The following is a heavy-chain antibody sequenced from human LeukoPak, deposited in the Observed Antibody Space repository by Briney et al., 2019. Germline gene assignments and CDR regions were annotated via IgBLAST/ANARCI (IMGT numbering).Heavy chain of an antibody. D-gene: IGHD3-22*01. J-gene: IGHJ6*02. Sequence: ASVKVSCKVSGYTLTELSMHWVRQAPGQGLEWMGIINPSGGSTSYAQKFQGRVTMTRDTSTSTVYMELSSLRSEDTAVYYCARDAYYDSSGSSIAYYYGMDVWGQGTTVTVSS. V-gene: IGHV1-46*01. CDR1: GYTLTELS. CDR3: ARDAYYDSSGSSIAYYYGMDV. CDR2: INPSGGST.